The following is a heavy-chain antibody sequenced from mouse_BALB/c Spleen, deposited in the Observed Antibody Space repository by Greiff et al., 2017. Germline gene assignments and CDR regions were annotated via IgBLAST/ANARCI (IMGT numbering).Heavy chain of an antibody. CDR3: ARSATTTPFAY. V-gene: IGHV1S135*01. CDR2: IDPFNGGT. J-gene: IGHJ3*01. CDR1: GYSFTSYY. Sequence: EVKLQESGPELMKPGASVKISCKASGYSFTSYYMHWVKQSHGKSLEWIGYIDPFNGGTSYNQKFKGKATLTVDKSSSTAYMHLSSLTSEDSAVYYCARSATTTPFAYWGQGTLVTVSA. D-gene: IGHD2-12*01.